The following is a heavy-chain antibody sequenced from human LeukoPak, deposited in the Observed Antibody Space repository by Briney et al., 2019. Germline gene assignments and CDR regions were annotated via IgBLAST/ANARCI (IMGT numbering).Heavy chain of an antibody. CDR1: GFTFSSYE. Sequence: GGSLRLSCAASGFTFSSYEMNWVRQAPGKGLEWVSYISSGSSSIFYADSVKGRFTISRGNSKNSLYLQMNSLRVEDTAVYYCARGGIAALFAYWGQGTLVTVSS. CDR2: ISSGSSSI. V-gene: IGHV3-48*03. D-gene: IGHD6-6*01. CDR3: ARGGIAALFAY. J-gene: IGHJ4*02.